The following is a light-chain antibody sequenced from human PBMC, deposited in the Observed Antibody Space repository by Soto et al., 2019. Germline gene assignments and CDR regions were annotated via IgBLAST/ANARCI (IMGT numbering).Light chain of an antibody. CDR2: GAS. CDR1: QRVSSNY. J-gene: IGKJ2*01. V-gene: IGKV3-20*01. CDR3: QQYGSSRLFT. Sequence: EIVLTQSPGTLSLSPGERATLSCRARQRVSSNYLAWYQQKHGQAPRLLIYGASRGAAGIPDRFSGGGSGTDFTLTIGSLGREDFAVYFCQQYGSSRLFTFGQGTKLELK.